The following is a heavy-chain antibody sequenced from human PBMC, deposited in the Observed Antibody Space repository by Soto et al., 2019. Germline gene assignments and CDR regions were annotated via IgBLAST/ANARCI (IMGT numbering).Heavy chain of an antibody. J-gene: IGHJ4*02. CDR2: TYHSGNP. CDR1: GDNISNGGYT. Sequence: SEPLCLTCDVSGDNISNGGYTRAWIRQPPGKALEWIGHTYHSGNPYYNPSLKSRVIISVDRSKNQFSLKLSSVTAADTAVYYCARGYGRNFDYWGQGTLVTVSS. D-gene: IGHD5-18*01. V-gene: IGHV4-30-2*01. CDR3: ARGYGRNFDY.